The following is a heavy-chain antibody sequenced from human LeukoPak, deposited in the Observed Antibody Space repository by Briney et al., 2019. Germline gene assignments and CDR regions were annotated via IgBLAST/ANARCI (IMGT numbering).Heavy chain of an antibody. Sequence: GRSLRLSCAASGFTFSSYGMHWVRQAPGKGLEWVAVISYDGSNKYYADSVKGRFTISRDNSKNTLYLQMNSLRAEDTAVYYCAKTYYYDSSGCWKQYYYYYGMDVWGQGTTVTVSS. V-gene: IGHV3-30*18. CDR1: GFTFSSYG. CDR3: AKTYYYDSSGCWKQYYYYYGMDV. J-gene: IGHJ6*02. D-gene: IGHD3-22*01. CDR2: ISYDGSNK.